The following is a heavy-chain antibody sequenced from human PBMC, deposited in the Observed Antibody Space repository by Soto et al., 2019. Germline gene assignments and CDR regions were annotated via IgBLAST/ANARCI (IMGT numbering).Heavy chain of an antibody. CDR1: GFTFNTFG. J-gene: IGHJ4*02. CDR3: ARGPYYGSGTLDF. V-gene: IGHV3-30*03. D-gene: IGHD3-10*01. CDR2: ISYDGSDE. Sequence: QVQLVESGGNMVQPGWSLTVSCAASGFTFNTFGMHWARQAPGKGLEWVAVISYDGSDEYYADSVKGRFTISRDNSIKPLSLQMNSLSVDDTGVYYCARGPYYGSGTLDFWGQGTLVTVSS.